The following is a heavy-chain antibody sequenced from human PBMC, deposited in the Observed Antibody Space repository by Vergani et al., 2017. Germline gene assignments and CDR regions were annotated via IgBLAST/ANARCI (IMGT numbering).Heavy chain of an antibody. CDR2: ISGFGSST. CDR3: AKGLFSNMYPAPFDN. D-gene: IGHD2-2*01. V-gene: IGHV3-23*01. CDR1: GFKFDSYV. J-gene: IGHJ4*02. Sequence: EVQLLESGGGLVQPGGSLRLSCAASGFKFDSYVMSWVRQAPGKGLEWASGISGFGSSTYDANSVKGRFTISRDNAENTLYLQMNNLRAEDTAVYYCAKGLFSNMYPAPFDNWGPGILVTVSS.